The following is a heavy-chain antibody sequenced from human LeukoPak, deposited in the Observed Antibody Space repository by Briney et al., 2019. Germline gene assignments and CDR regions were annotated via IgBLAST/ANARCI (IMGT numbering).Heavy chain of an antibody. J-gene: IGHJ6*02. Sequence: KAGGSLRLSCAASGFTFSSYSMNWVRQAPGKGLEWVSSISSSSSYIYYADSVKGRFTISRDNAKNSLYLQMNSLRAEDTAVYYCARGYDFWSGIMGLDYGMDVWGQGTTVTVSS. CDR3: ARGYDFWSGIMGLDYGMDV. D-gene: IGHD3-3*01. CDR1: GFTFSSYS. V-gene: IGHV3-21*01. CDR2: ISSSSSYI.